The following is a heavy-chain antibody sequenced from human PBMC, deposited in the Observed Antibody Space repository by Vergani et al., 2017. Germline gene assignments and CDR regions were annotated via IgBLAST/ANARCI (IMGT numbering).Heavy chain of an antibody. V-gene: IGHV1-69*13. CDR3: ARDLGPHIVVVTANYGMDV. D-gene: IGHD2-21*02. Sequence: QVQLVQSGAEVKKPGSPVKVPCKASGGTFSSYAISWVRQAPGQGLEGMGRIIPIFGTANYAQKFQGRVTITADESTSTAYMELSSLRSEDTAVYYCARDLGPHIVVVTANYGMDVWGQGTTVTVSS. J-gene: IGHJ6*02. CDR2: IIPIFGTA. CDR1: GGTFSSYA.